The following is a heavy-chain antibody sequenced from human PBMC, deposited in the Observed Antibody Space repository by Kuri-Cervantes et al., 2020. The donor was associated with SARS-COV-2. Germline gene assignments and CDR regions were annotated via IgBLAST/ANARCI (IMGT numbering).Heavy chain of an antibody. CDR1: GFTFSSYA. CDR3: AREVSGYDFG. V-gene: IGHV3-30-3*01. J-gene: IGHJ4*02. Sequence: LSLTCAASGFTFSSYAMHWVRQAPGKGLEWVAVISYDGSNKYYADSVKGRFTISRDNSKNTLYLQMNSLRAEDTAVYYCAREVSGYDFGWGQGTLVTVSS. D-gene: IGHD5-12*01. CDR2: ISYDGSNK.